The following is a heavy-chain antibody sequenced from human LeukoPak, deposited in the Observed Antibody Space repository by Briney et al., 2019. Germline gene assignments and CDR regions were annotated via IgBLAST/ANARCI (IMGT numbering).Heavy chain of an antibody. V-gene: IGHV3-7*01. CDR2: IKQDGSEK. D-gene: IGHD4-17*01. CDR3: AKARGYGDYGPIDY. Sequence: PGGSLRLSCAASGFTFSSYWMSWVRQAPGKGLEWVANIKQDGSEKYYVDSVKGRFTISRDNAKNSLYLQMNSLRAEDTAVYYCAKARGYGDYGPIDYWGQGALVTVSS. CDR1: GFTFSSYW. J-gene: IGHJ4*02.